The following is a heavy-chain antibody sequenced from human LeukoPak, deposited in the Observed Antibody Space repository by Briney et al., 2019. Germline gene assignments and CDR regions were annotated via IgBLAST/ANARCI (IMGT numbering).Heavy chain of an antibody. CDR1: GYSFTSYW. CDR2: IYPGDSNT. V-gene: IGHV5-51*01. D-gene: IGHD1-26*01. CDR3: ARVGATTRNWFDP. J-gene: IGHJ5*02. Sequence: GESLKISCKGSGYSFTSYWIGWVRQMPGKGLEWMGIIYPGDSNTRYSPSFQGQVTISADKSISTAYLQWSSLKASDTAMYYCARVGATTRNWFDPWGQGTLVTVSS.